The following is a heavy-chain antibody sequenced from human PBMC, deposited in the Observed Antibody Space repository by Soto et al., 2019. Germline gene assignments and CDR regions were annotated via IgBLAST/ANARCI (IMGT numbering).Heavy chain of an antibody. V-gene: IGHV4-39*01. Sequence: SETLSLTCTVTGDSISGRSYYWTWIRQPPGHGLEWIGSMYYSGTTYYNPSLKSRVTMSVDTSKNQFSLRLSSVTAADTAVYYCATYSTSTGWFDPWGQGTLVTVSS. CDR1: GDSISGRSYY. CDR3: ATYSTSTGWFDP. D-gene: IGHD6-6*01. J-gene: IGHJ5*02. CDR2: MYYSGTT.